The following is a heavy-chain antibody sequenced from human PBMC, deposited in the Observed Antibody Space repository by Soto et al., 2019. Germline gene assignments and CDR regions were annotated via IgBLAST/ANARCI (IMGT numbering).Heavy chain of an antibody. CDR2: NYYSGSS. J-gene: IGHJ6*02. V-gene: IGHV4-30-4*01. CDR1: GGSISSGGYY. CDR3: ARDSYDFWSGYYSPYGMDV. Sequence: SETLSLTCAVSGGSISSGGYYWSWIRQPPGKGLEWIGYNYYSGSSYYNPSFKSRVTISVDTSKNLFSLKLSSVTAADTAVYYCARDSYDFWSGYYSPYGMDVWGQGTTVTVSS. D-gene: IGHD3-3*01.